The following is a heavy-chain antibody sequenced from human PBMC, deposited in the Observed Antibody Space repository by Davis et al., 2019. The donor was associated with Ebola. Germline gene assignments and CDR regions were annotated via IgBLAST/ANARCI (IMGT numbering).Heavy chain of an antibody. J-gene: IGHJ5*02. CDR2: IYYSGST. CDR1: GGSISSSSYY. Sequence: SETLSLTCTVSGGSISSSSYYWGWIRQPPGKGLEWIGSIYYSGSTYYNPSLKSRVTISVDTSKNQFSLKLSSVTAADTAVYYCARDARAAAGTQWFDPWGQGTLVTVSS. V-gene: IGHV4-39*02. D-gene: IGHD6-13*01. CDR3: ARDARAAAGTQWFDP.